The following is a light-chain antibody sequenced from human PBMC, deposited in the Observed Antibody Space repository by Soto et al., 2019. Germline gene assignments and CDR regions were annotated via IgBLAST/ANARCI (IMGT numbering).Light chain of an antibody. J-gene: IGLJ1*01. CDR1: SSDVGGYNY. Sequence: QSVLTQPASVSGSPGQSITISCTGTSSDVGGYNYVSWYQHHPGKAPKLIIYDVTNRPSGISNPFSGSKSGNTASLTSSGLQPEDESDYYCSSYTTSNTRQITFGTGTKLTVL. CDR3: SSYTTSNTRQIT. V-gene: IGLV2-14*03. CDR2: DVT.